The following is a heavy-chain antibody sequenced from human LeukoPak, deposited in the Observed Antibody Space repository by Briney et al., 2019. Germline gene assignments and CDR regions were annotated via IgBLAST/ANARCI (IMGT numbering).Heavy chain of an antibody. V-gene: IGHV3-48*01. CDR3: ARGGSGNLPYYFDH. Sequence: GGSLRLSCAASGFTFSDYSMSWVRQAPGKGLEWVSYISSSSSTIYYADSVRGRFTISRDNAENSLYLQMSSLRSEDTAVFYCARGGSGNLPYYFDHWGQGTLVTVSS. J-gene: IGHJ4*02. CDR2: ISSSSSTI. CDR1: GFTFSDYS. D-gene: IGHD1-1*01.